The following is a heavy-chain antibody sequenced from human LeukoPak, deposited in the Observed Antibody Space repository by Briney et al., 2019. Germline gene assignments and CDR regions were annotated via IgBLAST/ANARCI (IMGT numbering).Heavy chain of an antibody. J-gene: IGHJ4*02. CDR3: ARPRGGKWSGAVFDY. CDR2: ISSSSSTI. Sequence: GGSLRLSCAASGFTFSSYSMNWVRQAPGKGLEWVSYISSSSSTIYYADSVKGRFTISRDNAKNSLYLQMNSLGDEDTAVYYCARPRGGKWSGAVFDYWGQGTLVTVSS. V-gene: IGHV3-48*02. D-gene: IGHD2-15*01. CDR1: GFTFSSYS.